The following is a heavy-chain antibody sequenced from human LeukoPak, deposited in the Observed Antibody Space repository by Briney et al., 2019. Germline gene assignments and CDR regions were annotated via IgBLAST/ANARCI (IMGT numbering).Heavy chain of an antibody. D-gene: IGHD3-22*01. V-gene: IGHV4-59*01. J-gene: IGHJ1*01. Sequence: PSETLSLTCTVSGGSISSYYWSWIRQPPGKGLEWIGYIYYSGSTYYNPSLKSRVTISVYTSKNQFSLKLSSVTAADTAVYYCARLKYYYDSSGYRAEYFQHWGQGTLVTVSS. CDR3: ARLKYYYDSSGYRAEYFQH. CDR1: GGSISSYY. CDR2: IYYSGST.